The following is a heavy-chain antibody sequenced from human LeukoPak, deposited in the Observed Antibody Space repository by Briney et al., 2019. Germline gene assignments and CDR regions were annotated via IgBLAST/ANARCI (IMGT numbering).Heavy chain of an antibody. CDR1: GGTFSSYA. CDR3: ARGGAPSGSYTEERE. V-gene: IGHV1-69*05. J-gene: IGHJ4*02. Sequence: SVKVSCKASGGTFSSYAISWVRQAPGQGLEWMGGIIPIFGTANYAQKFQGRVTITTDESTSTAYMELSSLRSEDTAVYYCARGGAPSGSYTEEREWGQGTLVTVSS. CDR2: IIPIFGTA. D-gene: IGHD1-26*01.